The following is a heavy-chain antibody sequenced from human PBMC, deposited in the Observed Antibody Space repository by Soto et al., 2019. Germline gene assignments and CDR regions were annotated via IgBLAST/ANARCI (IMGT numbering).Heavy chain of an antibody. J-gene: IGHJ3*02. Sequence: PGGSLRLSCAASGFTFSSYSMNWVRQAPGEGLEWVSSISSSSSYIYYADSVKGRFTISRDNAKNSLYLQMNSLRAEDTAVYYCARENPVRISFDIWGQGTMVTVSS. CDR2: ISSSSSYI. V-gene: IGHV3-21*01. CDR3: ARENPVRISFDI. D-gene: IGHD3-10*01. CDR1: GFTFSSYS.